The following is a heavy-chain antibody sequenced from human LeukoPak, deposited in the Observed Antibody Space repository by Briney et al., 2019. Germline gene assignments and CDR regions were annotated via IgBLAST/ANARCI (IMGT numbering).Heavy chain of an antibody. CDR2: IYYSGST. J-gene: IGHJ4*02. CDR1: GGSISSSSYY. D-gene: IGHD3-22*01. Sequence: SETLSLTCTVSGGSISSSSYYWGWIRQPPGKGLEWIGSIYYSGSTYYNPSLKSRVTISVDTSKNQFSLKLSSVTAADTAVYYCARQTAGSHGITMIVVVITGYFDYWGQGTLVTVSS. V-gene: IGHV4-39*01. CDR3: ARQTAGSHGITMIVVVITGYFDY.